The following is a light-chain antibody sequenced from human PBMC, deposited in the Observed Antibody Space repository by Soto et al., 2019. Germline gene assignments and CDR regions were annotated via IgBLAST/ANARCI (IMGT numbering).Light chain of an antibody. J-gene: IGLJ2*01. CDR3: CSYAGGSTVI. Sequence: QSALTQPASVSGSPGQSITISCTGTSGDIGTYNLVSWYQQHPGRAPKLIIFEVNKRPSGISNRFSASKSGNTASLAISGLRPEDEADYHCCSYAGGSTVICGGGNKLTVL. CDR1: SGDIGTYNL. CDR2: EVN. V-gene: IGLV2-23*02.